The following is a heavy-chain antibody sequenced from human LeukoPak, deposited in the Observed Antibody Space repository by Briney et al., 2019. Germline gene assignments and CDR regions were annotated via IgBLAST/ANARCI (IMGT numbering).Heavy chain of an antibody. CDR3: ARDQAYDVWSGYYDYYYYGMDV. D-gene: IGHD3-3*01. V-gene: IGHV3-30-3*01. CDR2: ISYDGSNK. Sequence: PGGSLRLSCAASGFTFSSYAMHWVRQAPGKGLEWVAVISYDGSNKYYADSVKGRFTISRDNSKNTLYLQMNSLRAEDTAVYYCARDQAYDVWSGYYDYYYYGMDVWGQGTTVTVSS. CDR1: GFTFSSYA. J-gene: IGHJ6*02.